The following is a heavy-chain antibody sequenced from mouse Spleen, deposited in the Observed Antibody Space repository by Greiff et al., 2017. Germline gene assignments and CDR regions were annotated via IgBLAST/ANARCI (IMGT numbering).Heavy chain of an antibody. CDR3: ARSSSGPYYAMDY. Sequence: QVQLKQPGAELVMPGASVKLSCKASGYTFTSYWMHWVKQRPGQGLEWIGEIDPSDSYTNYNQKFKGKATLTVDKSSSTAYMQLSSLTSEDSAVYYCARSSSGPYYAMDYWGQGTSVTVSS. D-gene: IGHD3-1*01. V-gene: IGHV1-69*01. CDR2: IDPSDSYT. J-gene: IGHJ4*01. CDR1: GYTFTSYW.